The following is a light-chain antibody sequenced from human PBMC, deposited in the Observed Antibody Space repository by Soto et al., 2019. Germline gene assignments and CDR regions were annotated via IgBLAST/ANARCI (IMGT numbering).Light chain of an antibody. Sequence: EIVLTQSPGTLSLSPGERATLSCRASQSVSNSYLAWYQQKPGQAPRLLIYGASSRATGIPDRFSGSGSGTDFALTISRLEPEDFAVYHCQQYGGSPWTFGQGIKVDIK. J-gene: IGKJ1*01. CDR3: QQYGGSPWT. CDR1: QSVSNSY. V-gene: IGKV3-20*01. CDR2: GAS.